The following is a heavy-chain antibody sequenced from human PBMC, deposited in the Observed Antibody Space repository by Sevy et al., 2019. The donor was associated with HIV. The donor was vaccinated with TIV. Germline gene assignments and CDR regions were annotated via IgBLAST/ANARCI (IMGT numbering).Heavy chain of an antibody. J-gene: IGHJ3*02. CDR1: GFTFSSYA. CDR2: ISYDGSNK. Sequence: GGSLRLSCAASGFTFSSYAMHWVRQAPGKGLEWVAVISYDGSNKYYADSVKGRLTISRDKSKNTLYLQMNSLRADDTDEYYCARGGGISSGQNSGGAFDIWDQVTMLTVSS. CDR3: ARGGGISSGQNSGGAFDI. V-gene: IGHV3-30-3*01. D-gene: IGHD1-26*01.